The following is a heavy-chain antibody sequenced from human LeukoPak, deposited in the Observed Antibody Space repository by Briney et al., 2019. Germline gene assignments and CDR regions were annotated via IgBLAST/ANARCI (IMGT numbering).Heavy chain of an antibody. CDR3: ARGPSRSRWYVGWFDP. V-gene: IGHV4-34*01. CDR2: INHSGST. CDR1: GGSFSGYY. D-gene: IGHD6-13*01. J-gene: IGHJ5*02. Sequence: SETLSLTCAVYGGSFSGYYWSWIRQPPGKGLEWIGEINHSGSTNYNPSLKSRVTISVDTSKNQFSLKLSSVTAADTAVYYCARGPSRSRWYVGWFDPWGQGTLVTVSS.